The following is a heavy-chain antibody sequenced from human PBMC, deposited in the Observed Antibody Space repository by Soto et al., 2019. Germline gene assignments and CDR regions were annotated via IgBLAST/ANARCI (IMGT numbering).Heavy chain of an antibody. CDR2: ISSSSSYI. CDR3: ARVTNIKEGSYYPAHYFDY. Sequence: GGSLRLSCAASGFTFSSYSMNWVRQAPGKGLEWVSSISSSSSYIYYADSVKGRFTISRDNAKNSLYLQMNSLRAEDTAVYYCARVTNIKEGSYYPAHYFDYWGQGTLVTVSS. J-gene: IGHJ4*02. CDR1: GFTFSSYS. D-gene: IGHD3-10*01. V-gene: IGHV3-21*01.